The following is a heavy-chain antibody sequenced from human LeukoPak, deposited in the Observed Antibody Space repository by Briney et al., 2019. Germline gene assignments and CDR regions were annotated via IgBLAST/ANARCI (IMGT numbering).Heavy chain of an antibody. D-gene: IGHD3-10*01. CDR1: GFTFSGYG. V-gene: IGHV3-30*18. Sequence: GGSLRLSCAASGFTFSGYGMHWVRQAPDKGLEWVALISSDGSNRIYADSVKGRFTISRDNSKNTLYLQMNSLRAEDTAVYYCAKDRDPYDYGSGSYYNGVFDYWGQGTLVTVSS. CDR3: AKDRDPYDYGSGSYYNGVFDY. CDR2: ISSDGSNR. J-gene: IGHJ4*02.